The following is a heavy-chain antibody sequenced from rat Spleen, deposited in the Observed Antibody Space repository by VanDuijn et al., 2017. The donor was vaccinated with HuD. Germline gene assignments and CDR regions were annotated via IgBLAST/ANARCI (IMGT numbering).Heavy chain of an antibody. CDR2: ISPSGGNT. V-gene: IGHV5-19*01. CDR3: AREGPTTGSDYFDY. CDR1: GFTFSNYG. J-gene: IGHJ2*01. Sequence: EVQLVESGGGLVQPGRSLKLSCAASGFTFSNYGIHWVRQSPTKGLEWVASISPSGGNTYYRDSVKGRFTISRDNAKSTLYLQMDSLRSEDTATYYCAREGPTTGSDYFDYWGQGVMVTVSS. D-gene: IGHD5-1*01.